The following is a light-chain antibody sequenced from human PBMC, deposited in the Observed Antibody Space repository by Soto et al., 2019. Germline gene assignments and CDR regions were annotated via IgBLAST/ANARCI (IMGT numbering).Light chain of an antibody. CDR3: QQYGSSPLIS. Sequence: EIVLTQSPATLSLSPGERATLSCRASQNVRGYLAWYQQKPGQAPRLLMYDASTRATGIPARVSGSGSGTDFTLTISSLEPEDFAVYYCQQYGSSPLISFGQGTRLEIK. CDR1: QNVRGY. J-gene: IGKJ5*01. CDR2: DAS. V-gene: IGKV3-11*01.